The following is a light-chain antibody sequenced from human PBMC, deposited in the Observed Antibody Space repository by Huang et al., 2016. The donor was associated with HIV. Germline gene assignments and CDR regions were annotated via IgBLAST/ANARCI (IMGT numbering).Light chain of an antibody. CDR2: AAS. CDR1: QGADNS. CDR3: QKYNSAPYT. Sequence: DIQMTQSPSSLSTSVGDRVTITFRASQGADNSLAWYQQKPGKVPKLLISAASTLRSGVPSRFSGSGSGTEFTLTISGLQPEDVATYYCQKYNSAPYTFGQGTRLDIK. J-gene: IGKJ2*01. V-gene: IGKV1-27*01.